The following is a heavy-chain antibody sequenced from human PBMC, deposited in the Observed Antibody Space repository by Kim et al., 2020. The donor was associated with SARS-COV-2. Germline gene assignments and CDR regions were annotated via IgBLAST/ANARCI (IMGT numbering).Heavy chain of an antibody. Sequence: GGSLRLSCAASGFTFSSYGMHWVRQAPGKGLEWVAVISYDGSNKYYADSVKGRFTISRDNSKNTLYLQMNSLRAEDTAVYYCAKEFRTVTTIDYWGQGTLVTVSS. CDR1: GFTFSSYG. V-gene: IGHV3-30*18. J-gene: IGHJ4*02. CDR3: AKEFRTVTTIDY. D-gene: IGHD4-4*01. CDR2: ISYDGSNK.